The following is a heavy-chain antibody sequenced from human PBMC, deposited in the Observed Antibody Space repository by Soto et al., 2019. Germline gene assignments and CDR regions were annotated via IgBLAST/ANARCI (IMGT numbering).Heavy chain of an antibody. Sequence: QVQLVQSGAEVKKPGASVKVSCKTSGYTFASSGISWVRQAPGQGLEWMGGISAYKRNTNYAQKLQGRLTMTTDSSTSTAYMELRSLRSDDTAVYYCARVYGSGTQSAFFFDYWGQGTLVTVSS. CDR1: GYTFASSG. CDR3: ARVYGSGTQSAFFFDY. D-gene: IGHD3-10*01. CDR2: ISAYKRNT. J-gene: IGHJ4*02. V-gene: IGHV1-18*04.